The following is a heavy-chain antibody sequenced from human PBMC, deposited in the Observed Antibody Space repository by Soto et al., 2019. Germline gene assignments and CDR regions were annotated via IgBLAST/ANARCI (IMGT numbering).Heavy chain of an antibody. CDR3: TRDRLSTYYDFWSGYQIDAFDI. J-gene: IGHJ3*02. Sequence: GGSLRLSCTASGFTFGDYAMSWFRQAPGKGLEWVGFIRSKAYGGTTEYAASVKGRFTISRDDSKSIAYLQMNSLKTEDTAVYYCTRDRLSTYYDFWSGYQIDAFDIWGQGTMVTVSS. D-gene: IGHD3-3*01. V-gene: IGHV3-49*03. CDR2: IRSKAYGGTT. CDR1: GFTFGDYA.